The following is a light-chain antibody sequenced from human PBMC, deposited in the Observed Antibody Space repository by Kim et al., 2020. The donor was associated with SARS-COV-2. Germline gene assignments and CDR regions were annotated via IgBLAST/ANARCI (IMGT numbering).Light chain of an antibody. J-gene: IGKJ5*01. CDR1: QRLVYSVRTPY. Sequence: QPSPISCGSSQRLVYSVRTPYLNGFQQRPGQSPRRLIYKVSDRDSGVPDRFGGSGSGTDFTLKISRVEAEDVGVYYCMQCIHPITFGQGTRLEIK. CDR3: MQCIHPIT. V-gene: IGKV2-30*01. CDR2: KVS.